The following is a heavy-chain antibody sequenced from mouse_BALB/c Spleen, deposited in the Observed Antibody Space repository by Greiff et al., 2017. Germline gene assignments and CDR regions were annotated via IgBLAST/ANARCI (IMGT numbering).Heavy chain of an antibody. CDR1: GYTFTDYE. CDR2: IDPETGGT. D-gene: IGHD1-1*01. J-gene: IGHJ4*01. V-gene: IGHV1-15*01. CDR3: TRGYGAMDY. Sequence: QVQLKQSGAELVRPGASVTLSCKASGYTFTDYEMHWVKQTPVHGLEWIGAIDPETGGTAYNQKFKGKATLTADKSSSTAYMELRGLTSEDSAVYYCTRGYGAMDYWGQGTSVTVSS.